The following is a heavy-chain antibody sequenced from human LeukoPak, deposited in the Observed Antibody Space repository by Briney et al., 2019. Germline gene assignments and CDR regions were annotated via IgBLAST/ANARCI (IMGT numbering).Heavy chain of an antibody. CDR2: ISGSSRAI. D-gene: IGHD6-6*01. CDR1: GFNFTSYS. Sequence: GGSLSLSCAASGFNFTSYSMNWVRPAPGKGLEWISYISGSSRAIYYSDSVKGRFTISRDNAKNSLYLQMSSLRADDTAVYYCARHLVWGGSSSSLGYWGQGTLVTVSS. V-gene: IGHV3-48*01. CDR3: ARHLVWGGSSSSLGY. J-gene: IGHJ4*02.